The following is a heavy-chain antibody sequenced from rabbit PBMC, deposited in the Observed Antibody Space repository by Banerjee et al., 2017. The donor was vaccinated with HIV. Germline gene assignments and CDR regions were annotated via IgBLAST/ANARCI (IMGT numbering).Heavy chain of an antibody. CDR1: GFSFSSGYY. J-gene: IGHJ4*01. CDR2: IYAGSSGST. CDR3: ARDAGYAGSNL. D-gene: IGHD4-2*01. Sequence: QSLEESGGDLVKPGASLTLTCTASGFSFSSGYYMCWVRQAPGKGLEWIACIYAGSSGSTYYASWAKGRFTISKTSSTTVTLQMTSLTVADTATYFCARDAGYAGSNLWGQGTLVTVS. V-gene: IGHV1S40*01.